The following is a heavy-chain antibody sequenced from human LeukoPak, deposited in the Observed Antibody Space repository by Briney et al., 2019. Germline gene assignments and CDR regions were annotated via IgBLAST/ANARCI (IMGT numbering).Heavy chain of an antibody. CDR2: ISYSGDTI. Sequence: GGSLRPSCAASKFTFSDYYMSWIRQAPGKGLEWVSYISYSGDTIYYADSVKGRFTVSRDNAKNSLYLQMNSLRAEDTAVYYCARDLPSHYGGNSPYFDYWGQGTLVTVSS. CDR1: KFTFSDYY. D-gene: IGHD4-23*01. CDR3: ARDLPSHYGGNSPYFDY. V-gene: IGHV3-11*04. J-gene: IGHJ4*02.